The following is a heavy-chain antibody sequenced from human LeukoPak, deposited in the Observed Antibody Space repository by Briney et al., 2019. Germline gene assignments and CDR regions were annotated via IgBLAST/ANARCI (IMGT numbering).Heavy chain of an antibody. CDR1: GGSISSSSYY. Sequence: SETLSLTCTVSGGSISSSSYYWGWIRQPPGKGLEWIGSIYYSGSTIHNPSLKSRVTISIDTSKNQFSLNLGSVTAADTAVYYCARRPGAFTFDYWGQGTLVTVSS. CDR3: ARRPGAFTFDY. J-gene: IGHJ4*02. CDR2: IYYSGST. D-gene: IGHD2-2*01. V-gene: IGHV4-39*07.